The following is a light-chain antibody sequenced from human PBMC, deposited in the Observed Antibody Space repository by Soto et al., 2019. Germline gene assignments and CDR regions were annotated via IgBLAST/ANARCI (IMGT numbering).Light chain of an antibody. CDR1: SSTIGAGYD. CDR3: QPSVSSLRGYV. V-gene: IGLV1-40*01. CDR2: GNS. Sequence: QSVLTQPPSVSGAPGQRVTLSCTGSSSTIGAGYDVHWYQQLPGTAPKLLIYGNSNRPSGVPDRFSGSKSGTSASLAITGLQAEDEADYYCQPSVSSLRGYVFGTGTELTVL. J-gene: IGLJ1*01.